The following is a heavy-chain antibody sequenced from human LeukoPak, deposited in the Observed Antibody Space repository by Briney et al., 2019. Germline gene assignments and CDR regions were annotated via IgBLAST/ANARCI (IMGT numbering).Heavy chain of an antibody. CDR1: GYTFTGYY. V-gene: IGHV1-2*06. CDR3: ARDRLAGAGSGG. J-gene: IGHJ4*02. CDR2: INPNSGGA. Sequence: ASVKISCTASGYTFTGYYIRWVRQAPGQGLEWMGRINPNSGGANYAQKFQGTVTMTRDTSINTAYMELSRLKSDDTAVYYCARDRLAGAGSGGWGQGTLVTVSS. D-gene: IGHD6-13*01.